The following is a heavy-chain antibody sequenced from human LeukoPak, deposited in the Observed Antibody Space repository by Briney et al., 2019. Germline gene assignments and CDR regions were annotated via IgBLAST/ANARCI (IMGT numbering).Heavy chain of an antibody. V-gene: IGHV5-51*01. D-gene: IGHD6-13*01. Sequence: GEPLKISCQGSGYSFTSYWIGWVRQMPGKGLEWMGIIYPGDSDTRYSPSFQGQVTISADKSISTAYLQWSSLKASDTAMYYCARKKGTKAAADSFDYWGQGTLVIVSS. CDR2: IYPGDSDT. CDR1: GYSFTSYW. CDR3: ARKKGTKAAADSFDY. J-gene: IGHJ4*02.